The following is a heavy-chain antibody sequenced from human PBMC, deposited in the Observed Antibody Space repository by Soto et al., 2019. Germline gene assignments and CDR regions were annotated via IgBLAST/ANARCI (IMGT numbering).Heavy chain of an antibody. CDR3: ARDKRSYDFWSGYRPGAFDI. CDR1: GGSISSGGYS. Sequence: SETLSLTCAVSGGSISSGGYSWSWIRQPPGKGLEWIGYIYHSGSTYYNPSLKSRVTISVDRSKNQFSLKLSSVTAADTAVYYCARDKRSYDFWSGYRPGAFDIWGQGTMVTVSS. CDR2: IYHSGST. J-gene: IGHJ3*02. D-gene: IGHD3-3*01. V-gene: IGHV4-30-2*01.